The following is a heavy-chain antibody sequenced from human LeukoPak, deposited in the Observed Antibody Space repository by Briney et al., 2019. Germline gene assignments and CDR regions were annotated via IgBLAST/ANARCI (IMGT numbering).Heavy chain of an antibody. D-gene: IGHD4-17*01. Sequence: GGSLRLSCAASGFTFDNYGMSWVRQAPGKGLEWVSGINWNGGSIGYVDSVKGRFTISRDNAKNSLYLQMNSLRAEDAALYYCARVGIYGDYGRYFDYWGQGTLVTVSS. CDR3: ARVGIYGDYGRYFDY. V-gene: IGHV3-20*04. CDR2: INWNGGSI. CDR1: GFTFDNYG. J-gene: IGHJ4*02.